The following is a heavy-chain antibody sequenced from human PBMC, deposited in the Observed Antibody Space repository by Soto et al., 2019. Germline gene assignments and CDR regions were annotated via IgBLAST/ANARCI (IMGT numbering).Heavy chain of an antibody. D-gene: IGHD3-22*01. V-gene: IGHV4-34*01. Sequence: SETLSLTCAVYGGSFSGYYWSWIRQPPGKGLEWIGEINHSGSTNYNPSLKSRVTISIDTSQNQFSLKLTSLTAADTAVYYCARDPIFYYASSGYGGSYFDYWGQGSRVTVSS. CDR1: GGSFSGYY. J-gene: IGHJ4*02. CDR2: INHSGST. CDR3: ARDPIFYYASSGYGGSYFDY.